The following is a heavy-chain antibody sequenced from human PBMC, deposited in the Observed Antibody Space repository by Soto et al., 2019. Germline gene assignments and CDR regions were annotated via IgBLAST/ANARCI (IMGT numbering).Heavy chain of an antibody. V-gene: IGHV3-23*01. D-gene: IGHD3-10*01. CDR1: GFTFSSYA. CDR2: ITGSSTYT. J-gene: IGHJ6*02. Sequence: EMQLLESGGGLVQPGGSLRLSCAGSGFTFSSYAMSWVRQAPGKGLEWVSYITGSSTYTYYADSVKGRFTISRDNSKNTLYLQMNSLIDEDMAVYYCVRGEYVGNYFYYEMDVWGQGTTVTVSS. CDR3: VRGEYVGNYFYYEMDV.